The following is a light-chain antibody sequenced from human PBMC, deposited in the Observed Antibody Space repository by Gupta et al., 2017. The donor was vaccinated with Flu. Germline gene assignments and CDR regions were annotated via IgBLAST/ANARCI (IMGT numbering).Light chain of an antibody. Sequence: DIFLTQSPAALSLSPGDGVTLSCRASQSVSSFLAWSHQASGQAPRLLIYDVSIRAPGVPARFSGGGYGTDFTLTISSLEPADFGLYFCQQRSSLPLTFGGGTKVEV. CDR2: DVS. CDR1: QSVSSF. CDR3: QQRSSLPLT. V-gene: IGKV3-11*01. J-gene: IGKJ4*01.